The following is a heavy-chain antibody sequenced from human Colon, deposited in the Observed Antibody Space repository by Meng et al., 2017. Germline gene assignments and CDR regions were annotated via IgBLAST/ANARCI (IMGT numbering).Heavy chain of an antibody. J-gene: IGHJ4*02. CDR1: GGSINSSDW. CDR3: AAIFGLGPGY. V-gene: IGHV4-4*02. CDR2: IFHSGST. Sequence: QGPLRESGQGLVKPSGTLSLICDVSGGSINSSDWGSWVRKRRGKGLEWIAEIFHSGSTNYKSSLKSRATISVDRSKNQFSLKLNSVTAADTAVYYCAAIFGLGPGYWGQGTLVTVSS. D-gene: IGHD3-3*01.